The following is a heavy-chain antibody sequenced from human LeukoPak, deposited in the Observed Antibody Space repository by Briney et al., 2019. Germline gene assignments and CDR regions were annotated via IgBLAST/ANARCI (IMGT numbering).Heavy chain of an antibody. Sequence: SETLSLTCTVSGGAITISYWTWIPQPPGKGLEWIGYIYYSGDVNYNPSLKSRATISLDTSKNQFSLNLRSVTAADTAVYYCTKTARVPTDWGQGTLVPVSS. V-gene: IGHV4-59*01. D-gene: IGHD1-14*01. CDR1: GGAITISY. J-gene: IGHJ4*02. CDR3: TKTARVPTD. CDR2: IYYSGDV.